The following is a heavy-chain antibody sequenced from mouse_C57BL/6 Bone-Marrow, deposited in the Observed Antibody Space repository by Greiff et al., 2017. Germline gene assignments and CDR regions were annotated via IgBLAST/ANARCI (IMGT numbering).Heavy chain of an antibody. CDR2: INPNNGGT. Sequence: EVQLQQSGPELVKPGASVKISCKASGYTFTDYYMNWVKQSHGKSLEWIGDINPNNGGTSYNQKFKGKATLTVDKSSSTAYMELRSLTSEDSAVXYCARDSFSGFAYWGQGTLVTVSA. CDR1: GYTFTDYY. V-gene: IGHV1-26*01. J-gene: IGHJ3*01. CDR3: ARDSFSGFAY.